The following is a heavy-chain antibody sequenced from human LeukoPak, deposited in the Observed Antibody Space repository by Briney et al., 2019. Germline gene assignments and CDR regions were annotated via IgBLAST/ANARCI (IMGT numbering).Heavy chain of an antibody. Sequence: ASVKVSCKASGYTFTSYDIHWVRQATGQGLEWMGWMNPNSGNTDYAQKFQGRVTMTRNTSITTAYMELSSLRSEDTAVYYCARAQRYCGSTSCYAPVAFWGQGTLVTVSS. CDR2: MNPNSGNT. V-gene: IGHV1-8*01. CDR1: GYTFTSYD. CDR3: ARAQRYCGSTSCYAPVAF. J-gene: IGHJ4*02. D-gene: IGHD2-2*01.